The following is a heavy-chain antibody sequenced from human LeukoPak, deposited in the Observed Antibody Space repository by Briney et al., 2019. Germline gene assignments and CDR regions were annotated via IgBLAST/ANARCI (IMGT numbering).Heavy chain of an antibody. CDR1: GFTFTSYS. D-gene: IGHD4-23*01. CDR3: AKGDYGGDFRYFDY. Sequence: GGSLRLSCAASGFTFTSYSMSCVRQAPGGGLEWVSAISGNGASTYYADSAKGRFTIYRDNSENTLFLQMSSLRAEDTAVYYCAKGDYGGDFRYFDYWGQGTLVSVSS. CDR2: ISGNGAST. J-gene: IGHJ4*02. V-gene: IGHV3-23*01.